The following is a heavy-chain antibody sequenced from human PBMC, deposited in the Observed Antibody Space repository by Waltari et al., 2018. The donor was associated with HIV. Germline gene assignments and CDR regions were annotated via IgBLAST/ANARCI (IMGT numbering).Heavy chain of an antibody. CDR3: AKGDSQDYYYYGMDV. CDR1: GFTFSRYT. CDR2: ISGIGGST. D-gene: IGHD4-4*01. J-gene: IGHJ6*02. V-gene: IGHV3-23*01. Sequence: EVQLLESGGGLVQPGGSLRLSCAASGFTFSRYTMTWVRQVPGKGLEWGSAISGIGGSTYYADAVKGRFTISRDNSKNTLYLQMKSLRTEDTAVFYCAKGDSQDYYYYGMDVWGQGTTVTVSS.